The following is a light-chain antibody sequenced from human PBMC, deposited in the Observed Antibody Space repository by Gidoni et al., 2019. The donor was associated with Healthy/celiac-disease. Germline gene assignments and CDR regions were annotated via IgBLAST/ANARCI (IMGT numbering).Light chain of an antibody. CDR3: QQRSNWPT. CDR1: QSVSSY. CDR2: DAS. J-gene: IGKJ1*01. V-gene: IGKV3-11*01. Sequence: EIVLTQSPATLSLSPGERATLSCRASQSVSSYLAWYQQKPGQAPRLLIYDASNRSTGIPARFSGSVSVTDFTLTISSLEPEDFAVYYCQQRSNWPTFGQGTQVEIK.